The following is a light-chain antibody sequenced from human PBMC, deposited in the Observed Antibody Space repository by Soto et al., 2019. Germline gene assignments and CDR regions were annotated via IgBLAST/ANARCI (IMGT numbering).Light chain of an antibody. CDR3: QQYGSSPRMYT. V-gene: IGKV3-20*01. CDR2: GAS. Sequence: EIVLTQSPGTLSLSPGERATLSCRASQSVSSSYLAWYQQKPGQAPRLLIYGASSRATGIPDRFSGSGSGTDFTLTISRLEPEDFAVYYCQQYGSSPRMYTFAQVTTLEIK. CDR1: QSVSSSY. J-gene: IGKJ2*01.